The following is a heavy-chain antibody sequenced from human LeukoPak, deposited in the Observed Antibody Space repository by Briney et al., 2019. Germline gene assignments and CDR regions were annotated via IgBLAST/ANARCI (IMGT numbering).Heavy chain of an antibody. Sequence: GGSLRLSCAASGFTFSSYAMSWVRQAPGKGLEWVSAISGGSGSTYYADSVKGRFTISRDKSKNTLYLQMNSLRAEDTAVYHCAKHQQWLWNGMDVWGQGTTVTVSS. V-gene: IGHV3-23*01. CDR1: GFTFSSYA. J-gene: IGHJ6*02. CDR3: AKHQQWLWNGMDV. CDR2: ISGGSGST. D-gene: IGHD6-19*01.